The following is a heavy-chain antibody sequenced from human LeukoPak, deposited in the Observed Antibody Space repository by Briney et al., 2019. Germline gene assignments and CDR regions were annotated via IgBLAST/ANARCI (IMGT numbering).Heavy chain of an antibody. J-gene: IGHJ5*02. CDR3: AAVLVEYQLLPNWFDP. CDR1: GGTFSSYA. D-gene: IGHD2-2*01. Sequence: SVKVSCKASGGTFSSYAISWVRQAPGQGLEWMGGIITIFGTSNYAQKFQGRVTITTDESTSTAYMELSSLRSEDTAVHYCAAVLVEYQLLPNWFDPWGQGTLVTVSS. CDR2: IITIFGTS. V-gene: IGHV1-69*05.